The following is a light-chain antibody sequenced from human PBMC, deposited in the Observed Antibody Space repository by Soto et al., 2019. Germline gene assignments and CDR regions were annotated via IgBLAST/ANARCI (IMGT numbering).Light chain of an antibody. V-gene: IGLV1-40*01. J-gene: IGLJ3*02. CDR3: QSYDSSLSGRG. CDR1: SSNIGAGYD. CDR2: GNS. Sequence: QSVLTQPPSVSGAPGQRVTISCTGSSSNIGAGYDVHWYQQLPGTAPKLLIYGNSNLPSGVPDRFSGSKSGTSASLAITGLQAEDEADYLCQSYDSSLSGRGFGGWTMLTV.